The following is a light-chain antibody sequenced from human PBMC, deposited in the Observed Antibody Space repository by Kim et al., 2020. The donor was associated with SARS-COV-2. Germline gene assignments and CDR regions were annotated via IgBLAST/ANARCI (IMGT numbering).Light chain of an antibody. V-gene: IGLV2-14*03. Sequence: GPSITISCTGTSRDVGGYNYVSLYQQHPGTAPKLMIYDVSNRPSGVSNRFSGCKSGNTASLIIFGLQAEDEADYYCSSYTSSITWVFGGGTQLTVL. CDR2: DVS. CDR3: SSYTSSITWV. J-gene: IGLJ3*02. CDR1: SRDVGGYNY.